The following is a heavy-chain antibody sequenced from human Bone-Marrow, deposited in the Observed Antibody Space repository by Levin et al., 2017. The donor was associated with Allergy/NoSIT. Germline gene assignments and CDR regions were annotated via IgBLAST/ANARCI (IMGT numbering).Heavy chain of an antibody. D-gene: IGHD5-12*01. Sequence: GGSLRLSCTTSGFTFADYPMNWFRQAPGKGLEWVGFIRGKGYDSATEYGTSVKDRFIISRDDSNGVAYLQMNSLKTEDTAVYYCTRGGLSSHWGPGTLVTVSS. V-gene: IGHV3-49*03. CDR3: TRGGLSSH. CDR1: GFTFADYP. J-gene: IGHJ4*02. CDR2: IRGKGYDSAT.